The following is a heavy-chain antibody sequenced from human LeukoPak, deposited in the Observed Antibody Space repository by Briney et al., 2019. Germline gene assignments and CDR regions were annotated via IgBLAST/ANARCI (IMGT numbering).Heavy chain of an antibody. V-gene: IGHV4-34*01. CDR1: GGSFSGYY. CDR2: INHSGST. D-gene: IGHD3-10*01. J-gene: IGHJ4*02. Sequence: SETLSLTCAVYGGSFSGYYWSWIRQPPGKGLEWIGEINHSGSTNYNPSLESRVTISVDTSKNQFSLKLSSVTATDTAVYYCARSPHYYGSGSQYYFDYWGQGTLVTVSS. CDR3: ARSPHYYGSGSQYYFDY.